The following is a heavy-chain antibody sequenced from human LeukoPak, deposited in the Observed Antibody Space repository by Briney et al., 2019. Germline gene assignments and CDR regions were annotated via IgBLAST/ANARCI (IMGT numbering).Heavy chain of an antibody. V-gene: IGHV3-20*04. Sequence: TGGSLRLSCAASGFTFDDYGMSWVRQAPGKGLEWVSGINWNGGSTGYADSVKGRFTISRDNAKNSLYLQMNSLRAEDTALYYCARASSGDRWRDLDYWGQGTLVTVSP. CDR3: ARASSGDRWRDLDY. J-gene: IGHJ4*02. D-gene: IGHD4-17*01. CDR2: INWNGGST. CDR1: GFTFDDYG.